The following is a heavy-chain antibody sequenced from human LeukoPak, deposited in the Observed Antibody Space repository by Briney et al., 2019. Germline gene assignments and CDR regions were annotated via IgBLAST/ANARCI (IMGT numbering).Heavy chain of an antibody. J-gene: IGHJ5*02. V-gene: IGHV1-8*03. D-gene: IGHD4-11*01. CDR1: GYSFTSYD. CDR2: MNPNSGNT. CDR3: ARGLPDYPKGWFDP. Sequence: GASVKVSCKASGYSFTSYDINWVRQATGQGLEWMGWMNPNSGNTGYAPKFQGRVTITRNTSITTAYMELSSLRTEDTAVYYCARGLPDYPKGWFDPWGQGTLVTVSS.